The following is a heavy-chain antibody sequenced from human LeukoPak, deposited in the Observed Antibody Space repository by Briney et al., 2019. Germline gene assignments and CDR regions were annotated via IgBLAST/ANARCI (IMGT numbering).Heavy chain of an antibody. CDR1: GFTFSSYE. V-gene: IGHV3-21*01. CDR3: ARDPHFDY. CDR2: ITSSSSYI. Sequence: GGSLRLSCATSGFTFSSYEMNWVRQAPGRGLEWVSSITSSSSYIYYADSVKGRFTISRDNAKNSLYLQMNNLRAEDTAVYYCARDPHFDYWGQGTLVTVSS. J-gene: IGHJ4*02.